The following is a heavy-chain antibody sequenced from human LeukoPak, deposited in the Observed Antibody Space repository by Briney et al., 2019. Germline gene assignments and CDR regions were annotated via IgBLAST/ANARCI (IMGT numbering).Heavy chain of an antibody. CDR2: INHSGYT. J-gene: IGHJ4*02. CDR1: GVPFSNYY. CDR3: TRAVAGHPD. Sequence: SETLSRTCAVSGVPFSNYYWSWVRQSPRQGLEWIGEINHSGYTNYNPSLKSRVTMSIDTSKNQFSLILTSVTAADAGVYYCTRAVAGHPDWGQGTLVTVSS. V-gene: IGHV4-34*01. D-gene: IGHD6-19*01.